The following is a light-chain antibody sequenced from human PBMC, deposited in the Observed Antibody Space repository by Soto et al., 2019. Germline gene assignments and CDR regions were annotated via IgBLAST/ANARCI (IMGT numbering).Light chain of an antibody. J-gene: IGLJ2*01. V-gene: IGLV2-14*01. CDR3: SSYTSNNFFIL. CDR1: NTDIGGFYY. CDR2: EIT. Sequence: QSALTQPASVSGSPGQSITISCTGTNTDIGGFYYVSWYQQHPGKAPKLIIYEITNRPSGISHRFSGSRSGNTASLTISGLQADDEADYYCSSYTSNNFFILFGGGTKDTVL.